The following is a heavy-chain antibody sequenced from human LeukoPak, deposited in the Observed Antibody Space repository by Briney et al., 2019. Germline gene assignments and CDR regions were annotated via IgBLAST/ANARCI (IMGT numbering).Heavy chain of an antibody. CDR3: VRGSNGWSGMDV. CDR1: GFTFSNYW. D-gene: IGHD6-19*01. CDR2: LNGDGDYT. V-gene: IGHV3-74*01. J-gene: IGHJ6*02. Sequence: QLRGSLRLSCAVSGFTFSNYWMYWVCQGPGKGLWWGSRLNGDGDYTNYAESVRSPFTISRDNAKNTLYLQMNSLRAEDTAVYYCVRGSNGWSGMDVWGQGTTVSASS.